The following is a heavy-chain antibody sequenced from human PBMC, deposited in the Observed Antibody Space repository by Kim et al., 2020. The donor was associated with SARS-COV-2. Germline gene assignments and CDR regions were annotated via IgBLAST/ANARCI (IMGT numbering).Heavy chain of an antibody. D-gene: IGHD5-18*01. J-gene: IGHJ6*02. CDR3: AREYLERGYSYGRDYYYYGMDV. V-gene: IGHV4-59*13. CDR2: IYYSGST. Sequence: SETLSLTCTVSGGSISSYYWSWIRQPPGKGLEWIGYIYYSGSTNYNPSLKSRVTISVDTSKNQFSLKLSSVTAADTAVYYCAREYLERGYSYGRDYYYYGMDVWGQGTTVTVSS. CDR1: GGSISSYY.